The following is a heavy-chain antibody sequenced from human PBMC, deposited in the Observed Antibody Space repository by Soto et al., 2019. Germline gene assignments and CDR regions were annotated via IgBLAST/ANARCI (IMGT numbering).Heavy chain of an antibody. CDR2: IYYSGST. V-gene: IGHV4-59*08. J-gene: IGHJ4*02. D-gene: IGHD7-27*01. Sequence: QVQLQESGPGLVKPSETLSLTCTVSGGSISSYYWSWIRQPPGKGLEWIGYIYYSGSTNYNPSLKSRGTISVDTAKKQFSLKLSSVTAADTAVYYCARHVAGEGFDYWGQGTLVSVSS. CDR3: ARHVAGEGFDY. CDR1: GGSISSYY.